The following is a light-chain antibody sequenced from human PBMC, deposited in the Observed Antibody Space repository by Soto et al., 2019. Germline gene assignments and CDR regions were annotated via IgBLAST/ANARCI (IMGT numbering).Light chain of an antibody. Sequence: DIVMTQSPLSLPVTPGEPASISCRSSQSLLHINGYNYLDWYLQKPGQSPQLLIYLGSHRASGVADRFSGSGSGTDFTLKISRVEAEDVGVYFCMQALQTPQLTFGGGTKVEIK. V-gene: IGKV2-28*01. CDR2: LGS. CDR1: QSLLHINGYNY. CDR3: MQALQTPQLT. J-gene: IGKJ4*01.